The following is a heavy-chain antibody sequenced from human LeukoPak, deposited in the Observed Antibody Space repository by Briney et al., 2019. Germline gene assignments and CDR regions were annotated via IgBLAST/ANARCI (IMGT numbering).Heavy chain of an antibody. Sequence: SETLSLTCTVSGGSISSSSYYWGWIRQPPGKGLEWIGSIYYSGSTYYNPSLKSRITISVDTSKNQFSLKLSSVTAADTAVYYCARDEVGHYYDSSGYYIWGQGTLVTVSS. CDR3: ARDEVGHYYDSSGYYI. D-gene: IGHD3-22*01. J-gene: IGHJ4*02. CDR1: GGSISSSSYY. CDR2: IYYSGST. V-gene: IGHV4-39*07.